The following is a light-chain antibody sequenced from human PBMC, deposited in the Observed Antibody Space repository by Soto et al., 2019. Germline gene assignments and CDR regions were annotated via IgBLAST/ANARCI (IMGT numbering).Light chain of an antibody. J-gene: IGKJ4*01. Sequence: AIRMTQSPSSLSASTGDRVTITCRASQGISSYLAWYQQKPGKAPNLLIYAASTLQSGVPSRFSGGGSGTDFTLTIDRLQPEDFATYYCQQVDVYPSTFGGGTKVDI. CDR3: QQVDVYPST. V-gene: IGKV1-8*01. CDR2: AAS. CDR1: QGISSY.